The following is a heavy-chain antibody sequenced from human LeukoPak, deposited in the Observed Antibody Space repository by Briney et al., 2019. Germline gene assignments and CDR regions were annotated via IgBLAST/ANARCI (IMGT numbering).Heavy chain of an antibody. CDR3: AKVFTPDGIWDIDY. CDR1: GFTFSKYT. D-gene: IGHD1-14*01. J-gene: IGHJ4*02. V-gene: IGHV3-23*01. CDR2: IYGSGSGST. Sequence: GGSLRLSCVASGFTFSKYTMSWVRQAPGKGLEWVSGIYGSGSGSTFYAESVKGRFTISRDNSKNTLYLQMNSLRDEDTAIYYCAKVFTPDGIWDIDYWGRGTLITVSS.